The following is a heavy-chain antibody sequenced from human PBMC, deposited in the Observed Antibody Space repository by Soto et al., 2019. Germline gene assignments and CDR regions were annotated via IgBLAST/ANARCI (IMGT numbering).Heavy chain of an antibody. CDR3: AKSSSRAHYYAMDV. J-gene: IGHJ6*02. CDR2: VSASGGGT. CDR1: GFTFSSYA. D-gene: IGHD2-2*01. Sequence: EVQLLESGGGLVQPGGSLRLSCAASGFTFSSYAMNWVRQAPGKGLEWVAGVSASGGGTSYADSVKGRFTISRDNSKDTLYLKMNSLRAEDTAVYYCAKSSSRAHYYAMDVWGQGTTVTVFS. V-gene: IGHV3-23*01.